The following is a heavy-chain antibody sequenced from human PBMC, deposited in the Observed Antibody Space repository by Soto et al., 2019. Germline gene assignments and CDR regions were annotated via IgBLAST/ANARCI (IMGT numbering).Heavy chain of an antibody. Sequence: QITLKESGPTLVKPTQTLTLTCTFSGFSLSTSGVGVGWIRQPPGKALEWLALIFWDDDKRDSPSLKSTLTITKDTSKNQEVLTMTNMDPVDTATYYCAHRRFPRGLDYWGQGTLVTVSS. D-gene: IGHD3-10*01. J-gene: IGHJ4*02. V-gene: IGHV2-5*02. CDR2: IFWDDDK. CDR3: AHRRFPRGLDY. CDR1: GFSLSTSGVG.